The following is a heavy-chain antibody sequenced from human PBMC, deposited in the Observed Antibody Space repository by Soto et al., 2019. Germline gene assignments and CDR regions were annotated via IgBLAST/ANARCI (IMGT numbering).Heavy chain of an antibody. CDR2: IYYSGST. J-gene: IGHJ6*03. CDR1: GGSFSSSSYY. V-gene: IGHV4-39*01. D-gene: IGHD3-3*01. Sequence: SETLSLTCTVSGGSFSSSSYYWGWIRQPPGKGLEWIGSIYYSGSTYYNPSLKSRVTISVDTSKNQFSLKLSSVTAADTAVYYCARHAADYDFWSGVPYYYMDVWGKGTTVTVSS. CDR3: ARHAADYDFWSGVPYYYMDV.